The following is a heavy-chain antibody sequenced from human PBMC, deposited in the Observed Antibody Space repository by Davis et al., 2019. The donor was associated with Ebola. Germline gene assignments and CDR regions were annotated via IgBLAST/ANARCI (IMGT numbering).Heavy chain of an antibody. D-gene: IGHD3-3*01. Sequence: GESLKISCAASGFTFSSYSMNWVRQAPGKGLEWVPYISSSSSTIYYADSVKGRFTISRDNAKNSLYLQMNSLRDEDTAVYYCARAFSYYDFWSGYSEGWFDPWGQGTLVTVSS. V-gene: IGHV3-48*02. CDR1: GFTFSSYS. J-gene: IGHJ5*02. CDR3: ARAFSYYDFWSGYSEGWFDP. CDR2: ISSSSSTI.